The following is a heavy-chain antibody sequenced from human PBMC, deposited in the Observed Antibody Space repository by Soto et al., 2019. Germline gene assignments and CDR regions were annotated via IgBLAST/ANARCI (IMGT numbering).Heavy chain of an antibody. D-gene: IGHD3-3*01. J-gene: IGHJ6*02. CDR2: IYYSGST. CDR1: GGSISSYY. CDR3: ARDRRDYDFWSGHYYYYGMDV. Sequence: PSETLSLTCPVSGGSISSYYWSWIRQPPGKGLEWIGYIYYSGSTNYNPSLKSRVTISVDTSKNQFSLKLSSVTAADTAVYYCARDRRDYDFWSGHYYYYGMDVWGQGTTVTVSS. V-gene: IGHV4-59*01.